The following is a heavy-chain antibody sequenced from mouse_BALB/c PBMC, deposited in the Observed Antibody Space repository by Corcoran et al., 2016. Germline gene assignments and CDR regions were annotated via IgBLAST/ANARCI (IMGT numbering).Heavy chain of an antibody. J-gene: IGHJ2*01. CDR1: GYSFTGYY. Sequence: EVQLQQSGPELVKPGASVKISCKASGYSFTGYYMHWVKQSHVKSLEWIGRINPYNGATSYNQNFKDKASLTVDKSSSTAYMELHSLTSEDSAVYYRARTYGNFFDYWGQGTILTVSS. V-gene: IGHV1-26*01. CDR3: ARTYGNFFDY. CDR2: INPYNGAT. D-gene: IGHD2-10*02.